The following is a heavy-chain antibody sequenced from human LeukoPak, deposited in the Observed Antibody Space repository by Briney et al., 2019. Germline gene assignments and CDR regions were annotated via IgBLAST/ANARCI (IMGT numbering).Heavy chain of an antibody. V-gene: IGHV1-69*04. CDR2: IIPILGIA. CDR3: ARDHMRQWLPYYFDY. CDR1: GGTFSSYA. Sequence: ASVKVSCKASGGTFSSYAISWVRQAPGQGLEWMGRIIPILGIANYAQKFQGRVTITADKSTSTAYMELSSLRSEDTAVYYCARDHMRQWLPYYFDYWGQGTLVTVPS. J-gene: IGHJ4*02. D-gene: IGHD6-19*01.